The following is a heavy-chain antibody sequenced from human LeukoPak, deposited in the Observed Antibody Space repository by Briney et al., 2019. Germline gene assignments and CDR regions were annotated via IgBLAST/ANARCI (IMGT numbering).Heavy chain of an antibody. CDR2: INPNSGGT. J-gene: IGHJ4*02. Sequence: ASVKVSCKASGYTFTGYFMHWVRQAPGQGLEWMGRINPNSGGTNYAQKFQGRVTMTRDTSISTAYMELSGLRSDDTAVYYCARDLSSTSNWELDYWGQGTLVTVSS. CDR1: GYTFTGYF. V-gene: IGHV1-2*06. CDR3: ARDLSSTSNWELDY. D-gene: IGHD7-27*01.